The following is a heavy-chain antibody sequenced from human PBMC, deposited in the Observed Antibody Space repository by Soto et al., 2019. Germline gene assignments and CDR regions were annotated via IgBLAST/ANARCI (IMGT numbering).Heavy chain of an antibody. CDR2: IKQDGSEK. Sequence: GGSLRLSCAASGFTFSSYWMSWVRQAPGKGLEWVANIKQDGSEKYYVDSVKGRFTISRDNAKNSLYLQMNSLRAEDTAVYYCARDPIRISYRSYYYYYGMDVWGQGTTVTVSS. V-gene: IGHV3-7*03. CDR1: GFTFSSYW. CDR3: ARDPIRISYRSYYYYYGMDV. J-gene: IGHJ6*02. D-gene: IGHD1-26*01.